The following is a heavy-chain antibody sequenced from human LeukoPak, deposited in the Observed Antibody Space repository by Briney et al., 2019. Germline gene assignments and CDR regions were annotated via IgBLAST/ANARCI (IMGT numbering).Heavy chain of an antibody. V-gene: IGHV4-38-2*02. CDR2: IYHSGST. D-gene: IGHD3-3*01. J-gene: IGHJ4*02. CDR3: ARGSPPSYYDFWSGYYTPYFDY. Sequence: SETLSLTCTVSGYSISSGYYWGWIRQPPGKGLEWIGSIYHSGSTYYNPSLKSRVTISVDTCKNQFSLKLSSVTAADTAVYYCARGSPPSYYDFWSGYYTPYFDYWGQGTLVTVSS. CDR1: GYSISSGYY.